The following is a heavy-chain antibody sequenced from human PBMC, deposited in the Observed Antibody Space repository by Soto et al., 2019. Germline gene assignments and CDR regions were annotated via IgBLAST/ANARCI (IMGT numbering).Heavy chain of an antibody. V-gene: IGHV4-30-2*01. CDR1: GGSISSGGYS. CDR3: ARGPPFH. Sequence: QLQLQESGSGLVKPSQTLSLTCAVSGGSISSGGYSWSWIRQPPGKGLEWIGYIYHSGSTYYNPPXXXRXXISVDRSKHQSSLKLSSVTAADTAVYYCARGPPFHWGQGTLVTVSS. J-gene: IGHJ4*02. D-gene: IGHD3-16*01. CDR2: IYHSGST.